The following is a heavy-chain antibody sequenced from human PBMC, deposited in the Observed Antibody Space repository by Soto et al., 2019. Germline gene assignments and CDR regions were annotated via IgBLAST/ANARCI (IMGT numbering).Heavy chain of an antibody. J-gene: IGHJ4*02. CDR3: ARSLEGHFDY. D-gene: IGHD1-1*01. CDR2: ITSDTNTI. V-gene: IGHV3-48*02. Sequence: EVQLVESGGGLVQPGGSLRLNCAASGFPFSIYSMNWVRQAPGKGLEWSSYITSDTNTIKYADSVKGRFTISRDNAKNLVYLQMNSLRDEDTAVYFCARSLEGHFDYWGQGTVVTVSS. CDR1: GFPFSIYS.